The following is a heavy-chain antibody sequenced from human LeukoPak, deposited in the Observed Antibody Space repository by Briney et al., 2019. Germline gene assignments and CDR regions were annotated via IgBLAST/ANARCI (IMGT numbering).Heavy chain of an antibody. D-gene: IGHD5-24*01. CDR2: IYHRGTT. V-gene: IGHV4-38-2*02. Sequence: SETLSLTCIVSGYSISSGYFWGWVRQPPGKDLEWIGSIYHRGTTHYNPSLKSRVSISLDGSKNQFSLKLSSVTPADTAVYYCARGGGYNYHYYYMDVWGKGTTVTVSS. CDR1: GYSISSGYF. CDR3: ARGGGYNYHYYYMDV. J-gene: IGHJ6*03.